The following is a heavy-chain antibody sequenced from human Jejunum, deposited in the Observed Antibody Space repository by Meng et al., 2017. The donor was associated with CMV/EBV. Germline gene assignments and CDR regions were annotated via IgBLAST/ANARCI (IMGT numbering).Heavy chain of an antibody. CDR3: ARDRWWLAH. V-gene: IGHV3-11*01. J-gene: IGHJ4*02. CDR2: ISGSGTTI. CDR1: GFTFGDYY. D-gene: IGHD6-19*01. Sequence: QVQLVESGGGLVKPGGSLRLSCAASGFTFGDYYMTWIRQAPGKGLEWVSYISGSGTTIYYADSVKGRFTISRDNTKNSLYLQMDSLRAEDTAMYYCARDRWWLAHWGQGTLVTVSS.